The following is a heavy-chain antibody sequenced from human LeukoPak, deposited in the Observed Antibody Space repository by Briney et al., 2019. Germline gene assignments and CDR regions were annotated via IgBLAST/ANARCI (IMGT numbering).Heavy chain of an antibody. V-gene: IGHV3-23*01. J-gene: IGHJ3*01. Sequence: GGSLRLSCAASGFTFSSYAMSWVRQAPGKGLEWVSAISGSGGSTYYADSVKGRFTISRDNSKNTLYLQMNSLRADDTAVYSCARVLLGMSAFDLWGQGTMVSVSS. CDR2: ISGSGGST. D-gene: IGHD3-9*01. CDR1: GFTFSSYA. CDR3: ARVLLGMSAFDL.